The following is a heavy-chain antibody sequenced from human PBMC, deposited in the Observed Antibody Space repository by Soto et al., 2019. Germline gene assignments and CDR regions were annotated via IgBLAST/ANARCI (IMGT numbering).Heavy chain of an antibody. CDR3: GRGGSSSSAWFDP. Sequence: PSEPLSLRCAVEGGSFSGYYWSWIRQPPGKGLEWIGEINHSGSTNYNPSLKSRVTISVDTSKNQFSLKLSSVTAADTAVYYCGRGGSSSSAWFDPWGQGTLVTVSS. V-gene: IGHV4-34*01. D-gene: IGHD6-6*01. J-gene: IGHJ5*02. CDR1: GGSFSGYY. CDR2: INHSGST.